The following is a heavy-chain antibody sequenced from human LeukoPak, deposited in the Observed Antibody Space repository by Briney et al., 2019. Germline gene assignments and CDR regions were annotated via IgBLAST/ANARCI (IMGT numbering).Heavy chain of an antibody. Sequence: TGGSLRLSCAASGFTFSSYSMNWVRQAPGKGLEWVSYISSSGSYIYYADSVKGRFTISRDNAKNSLYLQMNSLRAEDTAVYYCARIYSSGWFSFDYWGQGTLVTVSS. V-gene: IGHV3-21*01. CDR2: ISSSGSYI. D-gene: IGHD6-13*01. J-gene: IGHJ4*02. CDR3: ARIYSSGWFSFDY. CDR1: GFTFSSYS.